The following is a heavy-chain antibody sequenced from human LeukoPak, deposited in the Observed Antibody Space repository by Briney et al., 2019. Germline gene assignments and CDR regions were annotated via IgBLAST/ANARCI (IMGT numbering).Heavy chain of an antibody. CDR3: AKDGSSQGFGQ. CDR1: GFAFSSYA. Sequence: GGSLRLSCAASGFAFSSYAMSWVRQAPGKGLEWVSAISGSGGSTYYADSVKGRFTISRDNSKNTLYLQMNSLRAEDTAVYYCAKDGSSQGFGQWGQGTLVTVSS. V-gene: IGHV3-23*01. D-gene: IGHD3-10*01. J-gene: IGHJ4*02. CDR2: ISGSGGST.